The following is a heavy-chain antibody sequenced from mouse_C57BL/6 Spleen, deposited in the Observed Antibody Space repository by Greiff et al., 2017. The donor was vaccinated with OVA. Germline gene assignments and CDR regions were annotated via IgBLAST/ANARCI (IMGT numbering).Heavy chain of an antibody. CDR1: GYTFTDYE. Sequence: VQLQQSGAELVRPGASVTLSCKASGYTFTDYEMHWVKQTPVHGLEWIGAIDPETGGTAYNQKFKGKAILTADKSSSTAYMELRSLTSEDSAVYYCTRGGSNYGPPFAYWGQGTLVTVSA. CDR3: TRGGSNYGPPFAY. D-gene: IGHD2-5*01. J-gene: IGHJ3*01. V-gene: IGHV1-15*01. CDR2: IDPETGGT.